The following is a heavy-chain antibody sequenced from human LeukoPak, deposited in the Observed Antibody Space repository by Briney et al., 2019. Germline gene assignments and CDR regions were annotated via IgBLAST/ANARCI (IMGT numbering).Heavy chain of an antibody. CDR3: TRGTVSDAFDI. D-gene: IGHD4-17*01. CDR1: GYTFSGYY. Sequence: GASVKVSCKASGYTFSGYYMHWVRQAPGQGLEWMGRINPNNGGTNYAQNFQGRVTMTWDTSISAAYMEFSRLRSDDTAVYYCTRGTVSDAFDIWGQGTMVTVSS. J-gene: IGHJ3*02. V-gene: IGHV1-2*02. CDR2: INPNNGGT.